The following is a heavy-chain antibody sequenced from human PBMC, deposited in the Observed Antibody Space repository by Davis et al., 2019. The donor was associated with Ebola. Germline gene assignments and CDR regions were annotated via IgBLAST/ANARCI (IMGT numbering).Heavy chain of an antibody. CDR3: ARDSCSDSCYKV. CDR2: IKQDGSEK. D-gene: IGHD2-15*01. J-gene: IGHJ4*02. CDR1: GFTFSNYW. V-gene: IGHV3-7*01. Sequence: PGGSLRLSCAASGFTFSNYWISWVRQAPGKGLEWVATIKQDGSEKYYVDSVKGRFTISRDNANNSLYLQMNSLRAEDTAVYYCARDSCSDSCYKVWGQGTLVTVSS.